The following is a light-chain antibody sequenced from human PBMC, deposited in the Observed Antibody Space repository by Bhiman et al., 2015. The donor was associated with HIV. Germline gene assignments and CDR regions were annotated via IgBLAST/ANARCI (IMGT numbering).Light chain of an antibody. CDR1: SSDVGGYNY. V-gene: IGLV2-11*01. CDR3: QSYDSSLSIWV. CDR2: DVS. Sequence: QSALTQPRSVSGSPGQSVTMSCTGTSSDVGGYNYVSWYQQHPGKAPKLMIYDVSKRPSGVPDRFSGSKSGNTASLTISGLQAEDEADYYCQSYDSSLSIWVFGGGTKLTVL. J-gene: IGLJ3*02.